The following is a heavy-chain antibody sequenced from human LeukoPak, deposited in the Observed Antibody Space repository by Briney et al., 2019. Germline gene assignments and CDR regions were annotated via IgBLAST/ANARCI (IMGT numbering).Heavy chain of an antibody. D-gene: IGHD1-20*01. V-gene: IGHV4-34*01. CDR1: GGSFSGYY. J-gene: IGHJ4*02. CDR3: ARRGYNSAY. CDR2: INHSGST. Sequence: SETLSLTCAVYGGSFSGYYWSWIRQPPGKGLEWIGEINHSGSTNYNPSLKSRVTISVDTSKNQFSLKLSSVTAADTAVYYCARRGYNSAYWGQGTLVTVPS.